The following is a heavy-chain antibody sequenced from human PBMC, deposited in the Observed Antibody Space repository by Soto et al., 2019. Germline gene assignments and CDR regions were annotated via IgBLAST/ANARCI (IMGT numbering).Heavy chain of an antibody. J-gene: IGHJ5*01. CDR1: GFSVSGWY. CDR3: AREGDARWLDS. CDR2: LKDRSQNYAT. D-gene: IGHD1-26*01. Sequence: EVQLVESGGDLVQPGGSARLSCAASGFSVSGWYMDWDRQAPGKGLEWVARLKDRSQNYATEYAASVKGRFTVSRHPSQNSIFLQMNSLKIEDTAVYYCAREGDARWLDSWGQGTLVTVS. V-gene: IGHV3-72*01.